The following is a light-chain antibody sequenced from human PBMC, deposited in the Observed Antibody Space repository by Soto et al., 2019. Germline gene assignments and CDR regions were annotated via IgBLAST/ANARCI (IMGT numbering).Light chain of an antibody. V-gene: IGLV1-47*01. CDR3: AAWDDSLSGVV. J-gene: IGLJ2*01. CDR1: SSNIGSNY. CDR2: RNN. Sequence: QSVLTQPPSASGTPGQRVTISCSGSSSNIGSNYVYWYQQLPGTAPKLLIYRNNQRPSGVPDRFSGSKSGTSASLAISGRRSEHEADYYCAAWDDSLSGVVFGGGTKVTVL.